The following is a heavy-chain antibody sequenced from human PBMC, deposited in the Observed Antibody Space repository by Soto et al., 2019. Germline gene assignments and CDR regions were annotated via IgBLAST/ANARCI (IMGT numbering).Heavy chain of an antibody. D-gene: IGHD4-4*01. Sequence: GGSLRLSCAASGFTFSSYSMNWVRQAPGKGLEWVSYISSSSSTIYYADSVKGRFTISRDNAKNSLYLQMNSLRDEDTAVYYCARDFHIRHYSNYRRPGMDVWGQGTTVTVSS. CDR1: GFTFSSYS. CDR3: ARDFHIRHYSNYRRPGMDV. CDR2: ISSSSSTI. V-gene: IGHV3-48*02. J-gene: IGHJ6*02.